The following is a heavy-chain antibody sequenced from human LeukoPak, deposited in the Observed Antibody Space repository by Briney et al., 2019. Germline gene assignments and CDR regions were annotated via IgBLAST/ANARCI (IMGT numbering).Heavy chain of an antibody. Sequence: SVKVSCKASGGTFSSYAISWVRQAPGQGLEWMGRIIPILGIANYAQKFQGRVTITADKSTSTAYMELSSLRSEDTAVYYCARGGSLNSSGYYDDAFDIWGQGTMVTVSS. CDR2: IIPILGIA. CDR1: GGTFSSYA. CDR3: ARGGSLNSSGYYDDAFDI. V-gene: IGHV1-69*04. J-gene: IGHJ3*02. D-gene: IGHD3-22*01.